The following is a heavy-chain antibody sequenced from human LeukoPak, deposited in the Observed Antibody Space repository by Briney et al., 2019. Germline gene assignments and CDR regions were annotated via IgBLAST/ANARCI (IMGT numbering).Heavy chain of an antibody. Sequence: PGRSLRLSCAASGFTFSSYGMHWVRQAPAKGLEGGAVISYDGSNKYYADSVKGRFTISRDNSKTTLYLQMNSLRAEDTAVYYCARDSSGWYSLDYWGQGTLVTVSS. J-gene: IGHJ4*02. CDR3: ARDSSGWYSLDY. CDR1: GFTFSSYG. V-gene: IGHV3-30*03. D-gene: IGHD6-19*01. CDR2: ISYDGSNK.